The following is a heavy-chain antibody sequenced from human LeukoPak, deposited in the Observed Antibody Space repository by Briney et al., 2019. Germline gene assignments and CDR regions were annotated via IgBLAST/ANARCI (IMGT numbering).Heavy chain of an antibody. D-gene: IGHD4-17*01. Sequence: GGSLRLSCAASGFTVSSNYMAWVRQAPGKGLEWVSLIYTGGSTNYADSVKGRFTISRDSSKNTLYLQMNSLRGEDTAVYYCARGQGTVTTHWGQGTLVTVSS. CDR1: GFTVSSNY. V-gene: IGHV3-66*01. CDR2: IYTGGST. CDR3: ARGQGTVTTH. J-gene: IGHJ4*02.